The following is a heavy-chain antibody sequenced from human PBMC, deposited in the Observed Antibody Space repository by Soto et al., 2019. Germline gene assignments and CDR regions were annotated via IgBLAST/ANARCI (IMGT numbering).Heavy chain of an antibody. V-gene: IGHV4-59*01. CDR3: ARSVAVPGAHIDY. Sequence: PSETLALTYSVSDGSISGSYWSWIRESPGKGLEWLGYVYYTGSTNYSPSLRSRVSISVDTSKNEFSLRLSSVTAADTAVYFCARSVAVPGAHIDYWGQGTQVTVSS. CDR2: VYYTGST. D-gene: IGHD6-19*01. CDR1: DGSISGSY. J-gene: IGHJ4*02.